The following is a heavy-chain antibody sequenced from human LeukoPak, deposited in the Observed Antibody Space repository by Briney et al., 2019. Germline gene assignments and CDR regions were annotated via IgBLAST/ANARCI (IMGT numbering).Heavy chain of an antibody. CDR3: ARGPSYEHFDY. J-gene: IGHJ4*02. V-gene: IGHV4-31*03. CDR1: GGSISSGGYY. D-gene: IGHD5-12*01. CDR2: IYYSGST. Sequence: PSETLSLTCTVSGGSISSGGYYWSWIRQHPGKGLEWIGYIYYSGSTYCNPSLKSRVTISVDTSKNQFSLKLSSVTAADTAVYYCARGPSYEHFDYWGQGTLVTVSS.